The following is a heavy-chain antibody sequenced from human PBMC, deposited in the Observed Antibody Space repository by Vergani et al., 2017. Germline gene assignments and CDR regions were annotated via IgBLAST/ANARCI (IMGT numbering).Heavy chain of an antibody. CDR3: AKDLGTSSGGGWFDP. CDR1: GFTSAGYA. D-gene: IGHD6-6*01. CDR2: ISWNSNSI. J-gene: IGHJ5*02. V-gene: IGHV3-9*02. Sequence: EVQLEESGGGLVRPGRSLRLSCVASGFTSAGYAMHWVRLAPGKGLEWVSGISWNSNSIGYADSVKGRFTISRDNAKNSLYLQMNSLRAEDTALYYCAKDLGTSSGGGWFDPWGQGTLVTVSS.